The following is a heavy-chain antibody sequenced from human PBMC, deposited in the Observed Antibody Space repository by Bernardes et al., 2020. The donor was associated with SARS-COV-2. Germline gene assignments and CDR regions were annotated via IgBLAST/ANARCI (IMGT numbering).Heavy chain of an antibody. CDR3: ARAPIVFHSRGDYWFDP. Sequence: ASVKVSCKTSGYTFTNYDINWVRQATGQGLEWMGWINPNSANTGYAQKFQGRVIMTRNTSISTVYMDLNSLTSEDTAIYYCARAPIVFHSRGDYWFDPWGQGTLVTVSS. D-gene: IGHD3-22*01. CDR1: GYTFTNYD. J-gene: IGHJ5*02. CDR2: INPNSANT. V-gene: IGHV1-8*01.